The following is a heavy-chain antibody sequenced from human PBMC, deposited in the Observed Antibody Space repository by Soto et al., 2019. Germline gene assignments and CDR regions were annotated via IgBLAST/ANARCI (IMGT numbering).Heavy chain of an antibody. Sequence: QVQLVQSGAVVKKPGASVKVSCKASGYTFTSHDINWMRQATGQGLEWMGWMNPNSGHTNYAQKFQGRVTMTRDTSISTAYMELTSLRSEDTAIYYCASDMSTTWGQGTLVTVSS. CDR2: MNPNSGHT. CDR1: GYTFTSHD. V-gene: IGHV1-8*01. J-gene: IGHJ5*02. D-gene: IGHD2-2*01. CDR3: ASDMSTT.